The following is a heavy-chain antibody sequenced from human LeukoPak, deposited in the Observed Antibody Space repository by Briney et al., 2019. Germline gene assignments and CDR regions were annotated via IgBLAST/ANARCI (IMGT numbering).Heavy chain of an antibody. CDR1: GGSCRGYY. D-gene: IGHD3-10*01. CDR3: ARGPRISLVRGALELDY. J-gene: IGHJ4*02. Sequence: SETLSLTCAVYGGSCRGYYWSWIRQPPGKGLEWIGEINDSGSTNYNPSLKSRVTISVDTSKNQFSLKLSSVTAADTAVYYCARGPRISLVRGALELDYWGQGTLVTVSS. CDR2: INDSGST. V-gene: IGHV4-34*01.